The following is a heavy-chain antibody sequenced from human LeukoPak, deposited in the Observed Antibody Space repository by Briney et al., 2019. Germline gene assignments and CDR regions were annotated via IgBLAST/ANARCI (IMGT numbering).Heavy chain of an antibody. J-gene: IGHJ4*02. CDR2: ISWNSGSI. CDR1: GFTFSSYA. CDR3: AKVHSSGSLDY. D-gene: IGHD6-19*01. Sequence: PGGSLRLSCAASGFTFSSYAMHWVRQAPGKGLEWVSGISWNSGSIGYADSVKGRFTISRDNAKNSLYLQMNSLRAEDTALYYCAKVHSSGSLDYWGQGTLVTVSS. V-gene: IGHV3-9*01.